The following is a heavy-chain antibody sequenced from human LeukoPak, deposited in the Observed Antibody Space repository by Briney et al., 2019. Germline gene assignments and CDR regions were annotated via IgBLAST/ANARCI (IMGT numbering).Heavy chain of an antibody. J-gene: IGHJ4*02. CDR1: GFTFSDYW. Sequence: GGSLRLSCAASGFTFSDYWMHWVRQAPGKGLVGVSRINSDGRITSYADSVKGRFTISRDNAKNTLFLQMNSLRAEDTAVYYCARDRVAAAGIYFDYWGQGTLVTVSS. D-gene: IGHD6-13*01. CDR2: INSDGRIT. V-gene: IGHV3-74*01. CDR3: ARDRVAAAGIYFDY.